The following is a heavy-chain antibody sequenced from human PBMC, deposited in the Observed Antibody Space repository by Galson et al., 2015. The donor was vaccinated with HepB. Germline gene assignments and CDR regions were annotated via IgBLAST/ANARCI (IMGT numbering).Heavy chain of an antibody. Sequence: SLRLSCAASGFTFSSYAMHWVRQAPGKGLEWISYISSSRATIYYADSVKGRFTISRDNTKNSLYLQMNSLRAEDTAVYYCARGDYIGDYWGQGTLVTVSS. CDR1: GFTFSSYA. D-gene: IGHD4-11*01. V-gene: IGHV3-48*04. CDR3: ARGDYIGDY. J-gene: IGHJ4*02. CDR2: ISSSRATI.